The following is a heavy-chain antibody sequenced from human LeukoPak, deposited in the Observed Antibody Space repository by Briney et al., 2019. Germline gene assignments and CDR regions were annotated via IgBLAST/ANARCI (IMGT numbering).Heavy chain of an antibody. CDR2: IYTSGST. Sequence: SQTLSLTCTVSGGSISSGSYYWSWIRQPAGKGLEWIGRIYTSGSTNYNPSLKSRVTISVDTSKNQFSLKLSSVTAADTAVYYCARVRNSGMDGSSSYYYYYMDVWGKGTTVTVSS. CDR3: ARVRNSGMDGSSSYYYYYMDV. J-gene: IGHJ6*03. V-gene: IGHV4-61*02. D-gene: IGHD6-6*01. CDR1: GGSISSGSYY.